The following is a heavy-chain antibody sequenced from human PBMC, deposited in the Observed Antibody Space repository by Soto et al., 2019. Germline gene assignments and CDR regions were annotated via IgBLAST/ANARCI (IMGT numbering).Heavy chain of an antibody. CDR3: ARGPGYYSDD. CDR2: ISSNGGST. J-gene: IGHJ4*02. Sequence: EVQLVESGGGLVQPGGSLRLSCAASGFTFSSYAMHWVRQAPGKGLEYVSAISSNGGSTYYANSVKGRFTISRDNSKNTLYLQMGSLRAEDMAVYYCARGPGYYSDDWGQGTLVTVSS. CDR1: GFTFSSYA. V-gene: IGHV3-64*01.